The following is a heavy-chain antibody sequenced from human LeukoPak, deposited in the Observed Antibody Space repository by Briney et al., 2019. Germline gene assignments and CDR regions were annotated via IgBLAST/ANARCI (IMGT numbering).Heavy chain of an antibody. CDR1: GFIFSSYW. J-gene: IGHJ4*02. D-gene: IGHD4-23*01. CDR3: ARDLGYGGNSDFDY. Sequence: GGSLRLSCAASGFIFSSYWMTWVRQAPGKGLEWVANIKQDGSEKNYADSVKGRFTISRDNAKNSLYLQMNSLRAEDTAVYYCARDLGYGGNSDFDYWGQGTLVTVSS. V-gene: IGHV3-7*01. CDR2: IKQDGSEK.